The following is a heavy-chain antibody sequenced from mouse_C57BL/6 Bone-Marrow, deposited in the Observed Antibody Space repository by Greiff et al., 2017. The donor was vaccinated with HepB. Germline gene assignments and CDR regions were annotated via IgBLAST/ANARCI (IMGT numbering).Heavy chain of an antibody. CDR3: AGYEGWLRGYAMDY. CDR2: IRNKANGYTT. D-gene: IGHD2-2*01. J-gene: IGHJ4*01. CDR1: GFTFTDYY. V-gene: IGHV7-3*01. Sequence: EVQRVESGGGSVQPGGSLSLSCAASGFTFTDYYMSWVRQPPGKALEWLGFIRNKANGYTTEYSSSVKGRFTISRDNSESILYLQMNALRAEDSASYYCAGYEGWLRGYAMDYWGQGTSVTVSS.